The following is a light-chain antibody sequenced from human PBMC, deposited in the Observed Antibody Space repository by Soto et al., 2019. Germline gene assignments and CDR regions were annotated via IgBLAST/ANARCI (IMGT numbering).Light chain of an antibody. V-gene: IGLV1-40*01. CDR2: DNT. J-gene: IGLJ1*01. CDR3: QSFDSSLNSYV. Sequence: QTVVTQPPSVSGAPGQRVTISCTGSSSNLGTGYDVHWYQQLPKTAPKLVIFDNTNRPSGVPDRFSGSKSGTSASLAIIGLQAEDEADYYCQSFDSSLNSYVFGTGTKLTVL. CDR1: SSNLGTGYD.